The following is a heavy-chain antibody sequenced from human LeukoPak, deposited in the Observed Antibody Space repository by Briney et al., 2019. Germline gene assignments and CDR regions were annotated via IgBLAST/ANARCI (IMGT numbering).Heavy chain of an antibody. CDR3: AREYRDYYDSSGNFLDY. Sequence: ASVKVSCKASGYSFSSSGISWVRQAPGQGLEWMGWISGYNGKTNYARNLQGRVTMTTDTSTSTAYTELGSLRSGDTAVYYCAREYRDYYDSSGNFLDYWGQGTLVTVSS. CDR2: ISGYNGKT. D-gene: IGHD3-22*01. J-gene: IGHJ4*02. V-gene: IGHV1-18*04. CDR1: GYSFSSSG.